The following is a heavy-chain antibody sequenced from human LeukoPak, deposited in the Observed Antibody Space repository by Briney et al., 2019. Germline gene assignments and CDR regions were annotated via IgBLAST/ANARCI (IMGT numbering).Heavy chain of an antibody. J-gene: IGHJ4*02. Sequence: GGSLRLSCAASGFTFSSYEMNWVRQAPGKGLEWVSYISSSGSTIYYADSVKGRFTISRDNAKNSLYLEMNSLRAEDTAVYYCARGSVDTAMAGDYWGQGTLVTVSS. V-gene: IGHV3-48*03. CDR1: GFTFSSYE. CDR3: ARGSVDTAMAGDY. CDR2: ISSSGSTI. D-gene: IGHD5-18*01.